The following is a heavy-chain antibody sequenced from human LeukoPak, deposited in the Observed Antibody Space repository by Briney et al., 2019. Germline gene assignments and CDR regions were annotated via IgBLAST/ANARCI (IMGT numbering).Heavy chain of an antibody. D-gene: IGHD2/OR15-2a*01. CDR1: GFTFSSCD. Sequence: PGGSLRLSCTASGFTFSSCDMHWVRQATGKGLEWVSTIGSAGDTYYPDSVKGRFTISRENAKNSLYLQMSSLRAGDTAVYYCARGQRGFYYFDYWGQGTLVTVSS. CDR3: ARGQRGFYYFDY. J-gene: IGHJ4*02. V-gene: IGHV3-13*01. CDR2: IGSAGDT.